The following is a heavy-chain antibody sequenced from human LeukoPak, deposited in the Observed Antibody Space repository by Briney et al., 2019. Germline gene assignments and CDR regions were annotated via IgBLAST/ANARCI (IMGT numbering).Heavy chain of an antibody. D-gene: IGHD3-22*01. CDR3: ATRRGYYYDSSSYYFDY. V-gene: IGHV3-7*01. CDR1: GFTFSSYW. CDR2: IKQDGSEK. J-gene: IGHJ4*02. Sequence: GGSLRLSCAASGFTFSSYWMSWVRQAPGKGLECGANIKQDGSEKYYVDSVKGRFTISRDNAKNSLYLQINSLRAEDTAVYYCATRRGYYYDSSSYYFDYWGQGTLVTVSS.